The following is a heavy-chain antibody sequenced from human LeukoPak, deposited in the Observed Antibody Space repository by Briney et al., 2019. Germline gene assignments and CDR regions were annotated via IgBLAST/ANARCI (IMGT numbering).Heavy chain of an antibody. D-gene: IGHD4-17*01. V-gene: IGHV4-59*08. J-gene: IGHJ4*02. CDR3: ACTTVTTNSPFDY. Sequence: SETLSLTCTVSGGSTSSYYWSWIRQPPGKGLEWIGYIYYSGSTNYNPSLKSRVTISVDTSKNQFSLKLSSVTAADTAVYYCACTTVTTNSPFDYWGQGTLVTVSS. CDR1: GGSTSSYY. CDR2: IYYSGST.